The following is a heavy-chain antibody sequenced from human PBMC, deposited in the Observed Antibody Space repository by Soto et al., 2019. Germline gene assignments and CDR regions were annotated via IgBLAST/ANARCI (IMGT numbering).Heavy chain of an antibody. D-gene: IGHD4-17*01. CDR2: INPNSGGT. CDR3: ARLETTVNEKGNQLRPDDY. V-gene: IGHV1-2*02. CDR1: GYTFTGYY. J-gene: IGHJ4*02. Sequence: WASVKVSCKASGYTFTGYYMHWVRQAPGQGLEWMGWINPNSGGTNYAQKFQGRVTMTRDTSISTAYMELSRLRSDDTAVYYCARLETTVNEKGNQLRPDDYWGQGTLVTRSS.